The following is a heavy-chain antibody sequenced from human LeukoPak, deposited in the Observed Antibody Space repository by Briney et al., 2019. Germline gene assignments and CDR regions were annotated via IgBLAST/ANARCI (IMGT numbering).Heavy chain of an antibody. D-gene: IGHD3-22*01. CDR3: AREVTTYYYDSSGYSPFDY. J-gene: IGHJ4*02. V-gene: IGHV1-18*01. CDR1: GYTFTSYA. CDR2: ISAYNGNT. Sequence: ASVKVSCKASGYTFTSYAMNWVRQAPGQGLEWMGWISAYNGNTSYAQKLQGRVTMTTDTSTSTAYMELRSLRSDDTAVYYCAREVTTYYYDSSGYSPFDYWGQGTLVTVSS.